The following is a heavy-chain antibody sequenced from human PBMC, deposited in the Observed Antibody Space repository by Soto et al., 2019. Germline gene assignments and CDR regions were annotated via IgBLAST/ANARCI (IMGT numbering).Heavy chain of an antibody. V-gene: IGHV4-30-4*01. CDR3: ARTDIWCYFDY. CDR2: IYYSGST. J-gene: IGHJ4*02. Sequence: SETLSLTCTVSGGSISSGDYYWSWIRQPPGKGLEWIGYIYYSGSTYYNPSLKSRVTISVDTSKNQFSLKLSSVTAADTAVYYCARTDIWCYFDYWGQGTLVTVSS. CDR1: GGSISSGDYY. D-gene: IGHD2-15*01.